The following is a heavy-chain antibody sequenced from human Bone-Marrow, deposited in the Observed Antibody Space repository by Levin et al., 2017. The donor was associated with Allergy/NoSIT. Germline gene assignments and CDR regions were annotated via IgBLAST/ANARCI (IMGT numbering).Heavy chain of an antibody. D-gene: IGHD7-27*01. Sequence: SLLLSFSSSLFTFIDYGMHWVRQAPGKGLEWVGVIWFDGTNTFYADSVKGRFTISRDNSEDTVFLQMNSLRVDDTAVYYCARDPPGDSDWYFDLWGRGNLVTVSS. CDR1: LFTFIDYG. CDR3: ARDPPGDSDWYFDL. V-gene: IGHV3-33*01. CDR2: IWFDGTNT. J-gene: IGHJ2*01.